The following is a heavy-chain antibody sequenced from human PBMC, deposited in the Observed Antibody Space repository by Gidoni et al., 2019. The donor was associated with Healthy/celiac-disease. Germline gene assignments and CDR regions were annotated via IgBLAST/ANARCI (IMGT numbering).Heavy chain of an antibody. Sequence: QVQLQESGPGLVKPSQTLSLTCTVSGGSISSGGYYWSWIRQHPGKGLEWIGYIYYSGSTYYNPSLKSRVTISVDTSKNQFSLKLSSVTAADTAVYYCARFGGPTVVTWVDYWGQGTLVTVSS. J-gene: IGHJ4*02. CDR2: IYYSGST. CDR3: ARFGGPTVVTWVDY. V-gene: IGHV4-31*03. CDR1: GGSISSGGYY. D-gene: IGHD4-17*01.